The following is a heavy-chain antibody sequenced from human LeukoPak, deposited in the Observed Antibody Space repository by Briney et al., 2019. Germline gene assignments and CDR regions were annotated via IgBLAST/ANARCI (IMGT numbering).Heavy chain of an antibody. CDR3: ARNSGYSSSPLGY. D-gene: IGHD6-13*01. Sequence: ATVKVSCKASGYTFTSYAMHWVRQAPGQRLEWMGWINAGNGNTKYSQKFQGRVTITRDTSASTAYMELSSLRSEDTAVYYCARNSGYSSSPLGYWGQGTLVTVSS. CDR1: GYTFTSYA. V-gene: IGHV1-3*01. J-gene: IGHJ4*01. CDR2: INAGNGNT.